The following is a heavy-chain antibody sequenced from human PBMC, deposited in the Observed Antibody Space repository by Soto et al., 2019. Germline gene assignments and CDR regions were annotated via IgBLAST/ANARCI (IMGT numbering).Heavy chain of an antibody. CDR2: IWYDGSNK. CDR1: GFTFDTYV. J-gene: IGHJ6*02. Sequence: VGSLRLSCAASGFTFDTYVMHWVRQAPGRGLEWVALIWYDGSNKYYADSVKGRFTISRDNAKNSLYLQMNRLRAEDTAVYYCARVSWREKYGMDVWGQGTTVTVSS. V-gene: IGHV3-33*01. CDR3: ARVSWREKYGMDV.